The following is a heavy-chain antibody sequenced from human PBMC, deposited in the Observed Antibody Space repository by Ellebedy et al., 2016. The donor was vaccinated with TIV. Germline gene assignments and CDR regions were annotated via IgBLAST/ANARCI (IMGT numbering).Heavy chain of an antibody. CDR3: AKDRGPSYGLENWFDP. J-gene: IGHJ5*02. CDR1: GFTFSSYA. Sequence: PGGSLRLSCAASGFTFSSYAMSWVRQAPGKGLEWVSAISGSGGSTYYADSVKGRFTISRDNSKNTLYLQMNSLRAEDTAVYYCAKDRGPSYGLENWFDPWGQGTLVTVSS. V-gene: IGHV3-23*01. D-gene: IGHD5-18*01. CDR2: ISGSGGST.